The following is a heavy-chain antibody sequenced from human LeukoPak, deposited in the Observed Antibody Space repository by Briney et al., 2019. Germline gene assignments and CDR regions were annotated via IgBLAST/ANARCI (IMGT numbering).Heavy chain of an antibody. CDR1: GFTFSSYA. V-gene: IGHV3-23*01. Sequence: GGSLRLSCAASGFTFSSYAMSWVRQAPGKGLDWVSAISGSGGSTYYADSVKGRFTISRDNSKNTLYLQMNSLRAEDTAVYYPYYYDSSGYSDFDYWGQGTLVTVSS. D-gene: IGHD3-22*01. CDR2: ISGSGGST. CDR3: YYYDSSGYSDFDY. J-gene: IGHJ4*02.